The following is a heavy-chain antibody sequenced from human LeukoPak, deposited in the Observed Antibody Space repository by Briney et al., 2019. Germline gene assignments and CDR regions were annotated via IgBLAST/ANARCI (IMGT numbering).Heavy chain of an antibody. CDR3: ARDRTIRGLYYDSSGYPYYFDY. CDR1: GYTFTGYY. V-gene: IGHV1-2*02. CDR2: INPNSGGT. J-gene: IGHJ4*02. Sequence: GASVKVSCKASGYTFTGYYMHWVRQAPGQGREWMGWINPNSGGTNYAQKFQGRVTMTRDTSISTAYMELSRLRSDDTAVYYCARDRTIRGLYYDSSGYPYYFDYWGQGTLVTVSS. D-gene: IGHD3-22*01.